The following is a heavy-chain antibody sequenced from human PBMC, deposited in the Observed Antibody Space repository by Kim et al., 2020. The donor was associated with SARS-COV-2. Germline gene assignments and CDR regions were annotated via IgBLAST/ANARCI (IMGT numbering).Heavy chain of an antibody. J-gene: IGHJ4*02. CDR2: SYK. Sequence: SYKYYADSVNGRFTIHRDNSNNTLYLQMNSLRAEDTAVYYCATLAVAGLDYWGQGTLVTVSS. CDR3: ATLAVAGLDY. V-gene: IGHV3-30*07. D-gene: IGHD6-19*01.